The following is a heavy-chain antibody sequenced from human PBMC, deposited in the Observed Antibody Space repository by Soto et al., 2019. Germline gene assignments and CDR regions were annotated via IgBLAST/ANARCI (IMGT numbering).Heavy chain of an antibody. Sequence: PGGSLRLSCAASGFTFSSYAMSWVRQAPGKGLEWVSGISDSGGSTYYPDSVKGRFTISRDNSKNTLYLQMNSLRVEDTAVYYCAKDLDSNHLNRYQNNWFDPWGQGTLVTVS. D-gene: IGHD4-4*01. CDR3: AKDLDSNHLNRYQNNWFDP. CDR2: ISDSGGST. V-gene: IGHV3-23*01. CDR1: GFTFSSYA. J-gene: IGHJ5*02.